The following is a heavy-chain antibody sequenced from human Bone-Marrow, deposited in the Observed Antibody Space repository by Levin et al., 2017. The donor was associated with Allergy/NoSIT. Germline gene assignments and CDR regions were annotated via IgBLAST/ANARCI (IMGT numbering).Heavy chain of an antibody. CDR2: IGTDVDDK. CDR3: TRDLLEWSSAFGY. J-gene: IGHJ4*02. D-gene: IGHD3-3*01. V-gene: IGHV3-21*06. CDR1: GFTFSRFS. Sequence: GGSLRLSCAASGFTFSRFSFNWVRQPPGKGLEWVSSIGTDVDDKEYAASVRGRFTISRDNAQNSLFLQMNGLRVEDTAVYYCTRDLLEWSSAFGYWGQGTLVGVSS.